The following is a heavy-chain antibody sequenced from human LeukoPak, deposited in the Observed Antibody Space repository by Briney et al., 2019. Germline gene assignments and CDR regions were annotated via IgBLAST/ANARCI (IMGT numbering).Heavy chain of an antibody. CDR1: GGSFSGYY. CDR3: AREYCSGGSCYSGLIDY. Sequence: PSETLSLTCAVYGGSFSGYYWSWIRQPPGKGLEWIGEINHSGSTNYNPSLKSRVTISVDTSKNQFSLKLSSVTAADTAVYYCAREYCSGGSCYSGLIDYWGQGTLVTVSS. V-gene: IGHV4-34*01. D-gene: IGHD2-15*01. J-gene: IGHJ4*02. CDR2: INHSGST.